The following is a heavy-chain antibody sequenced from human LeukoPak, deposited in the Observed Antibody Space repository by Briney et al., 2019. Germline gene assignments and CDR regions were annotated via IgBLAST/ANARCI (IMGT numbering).Heavy chain of an antibody. V-gene: IGHV1-69*02. Sequence: VXXAPGHXLXWMGRIIPILGVTTYAQKFQSRVTITADRSTSTSYMELSSLRSEDTALYYCARQYSGYDYYGMDVWGQGTTVTVSS. CDR2: IIPILGVT. J-gene: IGHJ6*02. CDR3: ARQYSGYDYYGMDV. D-gene: IGHD5-12*01.